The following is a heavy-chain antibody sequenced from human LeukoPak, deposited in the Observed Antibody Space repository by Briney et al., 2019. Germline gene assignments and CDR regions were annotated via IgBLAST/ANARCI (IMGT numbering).Heavy chain of an antibody. CDR2: ISSSSSYI. J-gene: IGHJ6*02. D-gene: IGHD6-13*01. CDR1: GFTFSSYS. Sequence: GGSLRLSCAASGFTFSSYSMNWVRQAPGKGLEWVSSISSSSSYIYYADSVKGRFTISRDNAKNSLYLQMNSLRAEDAAVYYGARDGTYSSSCYDDYYYYGRDVWGQGTTFTVSS. CDR3: ARDGTYSSSCYDDYYYYGRDV. V-gene: IGHV3-21*01.